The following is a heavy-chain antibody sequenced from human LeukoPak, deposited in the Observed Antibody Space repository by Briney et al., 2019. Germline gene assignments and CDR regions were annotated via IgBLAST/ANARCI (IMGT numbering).Heavy chain of an antibody. CDR3: ARVIAVAGKTGMDV. CDR2: ISPNNGNT. D-gene: IGHD6-19*01. V-gene: IGHV1-18*01. J-gene: IGHJ6*02. Sequence: GASMKVSCKASGYSFVSYGIRWVRQAPGQGLEWMGWISPNNGNTDYAQKFQGRVTMTTDTSTSTVYMELRGLRSDDTAVYYCARVIAVAGKTGMDVWGQGTTVTVSS. CDR1: GYSFVSYG.